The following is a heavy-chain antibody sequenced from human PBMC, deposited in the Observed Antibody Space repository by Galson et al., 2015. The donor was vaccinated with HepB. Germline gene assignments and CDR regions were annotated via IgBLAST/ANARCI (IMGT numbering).Heavy chain of an antibody. Sequence: SLRLSCAASGFMFSSYGMHWVRQAPGKGLEWVAVIWYDGRNKHYADSVKGRFTISRDNSKNTLYLQMNSLRAEDTAVYYCAKDPSYSGSHPDYFDYWGQGTLVPVPS. D-gene: IGHD1-26*01. J-gene: IGHJ4*02. CDR1: GFMFSSYG. V-gene: IGHV3-33*06. CDR2: IWYDGRNK. CDR3: AKDPSYSGSHPDYFDY.